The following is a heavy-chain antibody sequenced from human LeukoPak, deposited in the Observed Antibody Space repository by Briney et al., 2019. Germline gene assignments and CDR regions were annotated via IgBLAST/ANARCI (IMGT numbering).Heavy chain of an antibody. CDR3: AKDLSGLIAVAGTSYYGMDV. Sequence: GSLRLSCAASGFTFSSYGMHWVRQAPGKGLEWVAVISYDGSNKYYADSVKGRFTISRDNSKNTLYLQMNSLRAEDTAVYYCAKDLSGLIAVAGTSYYGMDVWGQGTTVTVSS. CDR2: ISYDGSNK. V-gene: IGHV3-30*18. D-gene: IGHD6-19*01. J-gene: IGHJ6*02. CDR1: GFTFSSYG.